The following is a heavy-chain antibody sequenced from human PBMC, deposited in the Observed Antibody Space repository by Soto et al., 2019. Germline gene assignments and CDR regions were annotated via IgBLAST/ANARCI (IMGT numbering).Heavy chain of an antibody. J-gene: IGHJ6*02. CDR3: AKDIVPSIGTYYYGLDV. D-gene: IGHD1-1*01. CDR1: GFTFDDYA. Sequence: EVQLVESGGGLVQPGRSLRLSCAASGFTFDDYAMHWVRQAPGKGLEWVSGISWNSGSIGYADSVKGRFTISRDNAKNSLYLQMNSLRAEDTALYYCAKDIVPSIGTYYYGLDVWGQGTTVTVS. V-gene: IGHV3-9*01. CDR2: ISWNSGSI.